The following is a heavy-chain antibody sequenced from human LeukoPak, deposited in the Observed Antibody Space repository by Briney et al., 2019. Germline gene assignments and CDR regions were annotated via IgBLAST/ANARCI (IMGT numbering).Heavy chain of an antibody. CDR3: ARGNYDFWSGYCGV. V-gene: IGHV3-74*01. D-gene: IGHD3-3*01. J-gene: IGHJ6*04. Sequence: AGSLRLSCAASGFTFNKYWMHWVRQAPGKGLVWVSRINTDGSSTSYADSVKGRFTISRDNAKNTLYLQMKSLRAEDTAVYYCARGNYDFWSGYCGVWGKGTTVTVSS. CDR1: GFTFNKYW. CDR2: INTDGSST.